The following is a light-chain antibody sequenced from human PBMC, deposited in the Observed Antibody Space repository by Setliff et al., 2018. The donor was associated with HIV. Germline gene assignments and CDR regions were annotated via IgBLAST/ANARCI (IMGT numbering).Light chain of an antibody. CDR1: RSDVGGYDY. Sequence: QSALAQHASVSGSPGQSITISCTGTRSDVGGYDYVSWYQHHPGKAPKLIIYNVNKRPSGVSNRLSGSKSGNTASLTISGLQAEDEADYYCTSYTTSSSPYVFGTGTKVTV. CDR3: TSYTTSSSPYV. CDR2: NVN. J-gene: IGLJ1*01. V-gene: IGLV2-14*03.